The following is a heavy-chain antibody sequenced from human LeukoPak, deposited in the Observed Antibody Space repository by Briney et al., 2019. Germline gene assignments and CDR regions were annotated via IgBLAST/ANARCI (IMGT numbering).Heavy chain of an antibody. V-gene: IGHV4-34*01. CDR3: ARASGEHYDSSGYLDY. CDR1: GGSFSGYY. D-gene: IGHD3-22*01. J-gene: IGHJ4*02. Sequence: SETLSLTCAVYGGSFSGYYWSWIRQPPGKGLEWIGEINHSGSTNYNPSLKSRVTISVDTSKNQFSLKLSSVTAADTAVYYCARASGEHYDSSGYLDYWGQGTLVTVSS. CDR2: INHSGST.